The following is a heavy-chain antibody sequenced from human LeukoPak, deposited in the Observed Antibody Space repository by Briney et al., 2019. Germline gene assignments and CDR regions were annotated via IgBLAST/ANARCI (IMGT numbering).Heavy chain of an antibody. D-gene: IGHD2-21*02. V-gene: IGHV1-69*01. Sequence: GSSVKVSCKASGGTFSSYAISWVRQAPGQGLEWMGGIIPIFGTANYAQKFQGRVTITADESTSTAYMELSSLRSEDTAVYYCARGGVYCGGDCYSEYYYYYMDVWGKGTTVTISS. CDR1: GGTFSSYA. CDR2: IIPIFGTA. CDR3: ARGGVYCGGDCYSEYYYYYMDV. J-gene: IGHJ6*03.